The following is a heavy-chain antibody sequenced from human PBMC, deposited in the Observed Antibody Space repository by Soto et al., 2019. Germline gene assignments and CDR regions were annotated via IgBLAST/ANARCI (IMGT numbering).Heavy chain of an antibody. CDR1: NGSLNLYY. D-gene: IGHD5-18*01. CDR3: TRVATAVLS. CDR2: SYYRGTT. V-gene: IGHV4-59*12. Sequence: SETLSLSCNVSNGSLNLYYWSWIRQPPGKELEWIGNSYYRGTTNYNPSLQGRVTMSIDTSKNQFSLMLTSVTAADTAVYYCTRVATAVLSWCRGVLVPGFS. J-gene: IGHJ5*02.